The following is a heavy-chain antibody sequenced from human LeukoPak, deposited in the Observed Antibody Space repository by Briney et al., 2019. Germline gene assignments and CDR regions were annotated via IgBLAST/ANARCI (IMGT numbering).Heavy chain of an antibody. Sequence: SVTVSCKDAGGTFISYGMSWVRQAPGQGEEEMGGIIAAFGEEKYAKKFQDRVTITAAESTSTAYMELSSLRSEDTAVYYCARRRVVGLGIDNAFDIWGHGTMVTVSS. CDR2: IIAAFGEE. CDR1: GGTFISYG. D-gene: IGHD2-15*01. J-gene: IGHJ3*02. V-gene: IGHV1-69*13. CDR3: ARRRVVGLGIDNAFDI.